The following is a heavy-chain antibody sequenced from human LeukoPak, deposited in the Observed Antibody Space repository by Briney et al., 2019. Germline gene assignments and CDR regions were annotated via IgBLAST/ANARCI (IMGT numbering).Heavy chain of an antibody. CDR1: GFTFSSYW. CDR3: ARIVPGLGSRWDYFEY. Sequence: PGGSLRLSCAASGFTFSSYWMSWVRQAPGKGLEWVANIKQDGSETYYVDSVKGRFTISRDNAKNSLYLQINSLRAEDTAVYYCARIVPGLGSRWDYFEYWGQGTLVTVSS. V-gene: IGHV3-7*01. J-gene: IGHJ4*02. CDR2: IKQDGSET. D-gene: IGHD6-13*01.